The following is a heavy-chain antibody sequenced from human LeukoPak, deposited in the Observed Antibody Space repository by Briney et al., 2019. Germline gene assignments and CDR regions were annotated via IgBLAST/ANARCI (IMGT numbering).Heavy chain of an antibody. Sequence: PGGSLRLSCAASGFTFSSYWIHWVRQAPGKGLVWVSGINADGSRGSYADSVKGRLTISRDNAKNTVYLQMNSLRAEDTAVYYCARVSRTAVVYWGQGTLVTVSS. CDR2: INADGSRG. J-gene: IGHJ4*02. CDR1: GFTFSSYW. D-gene: IGHD6-19*01. V-gene: IGHV3-74*01. CDR3: ARVSRTAVVY.